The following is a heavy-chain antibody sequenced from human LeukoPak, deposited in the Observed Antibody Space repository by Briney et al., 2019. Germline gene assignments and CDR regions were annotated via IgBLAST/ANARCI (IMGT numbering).Heavy chain of an antibody. CDR3: ARDPGYYYGSGSYSDY. J-gene: IGHJ4*02. Sequence: GGSLRLSCAASGFTFSSYAMSWVRQAPGKGLEWVSAINGSGGSTYYADSVKGRFTISRDNSKNTVYLQMNSLRAEDTAVYYCARDPGYYYGSGSYSDYWGQGTLVTVSS. V-gene: IGHV3-23*01. CDR1: GFTFSSYA. CDR2: INGSGGST. D-gene: IGHD3-10*01.